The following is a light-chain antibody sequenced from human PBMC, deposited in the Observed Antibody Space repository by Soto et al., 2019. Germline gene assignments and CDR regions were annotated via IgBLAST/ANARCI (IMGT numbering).Light chain of an antibody. V-gene: IGKV3-20*01. J-gene: IGKJ1*01. CDR2: AAS. CDR1: QSVSSSY. CDR3: QQYGSSPKT. Sequence: EIVLTQSPGTLSLSPGERATLSCRASQSVSSSYLAWYQQKPGQAPRLLIYAASSRATGIPDRFSGSGSGTDFTLTISRLEPEDCAVYYCQQYGSSPKTLGQGTQVEIK.